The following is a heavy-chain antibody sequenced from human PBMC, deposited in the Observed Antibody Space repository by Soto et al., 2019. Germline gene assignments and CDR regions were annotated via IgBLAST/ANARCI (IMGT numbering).Heavy chain of an antibody. Sequence: EVQLLESRGGLVQPGGSLRLSCAASGFTFSSYAMSWVRQAPGKGLEWVSAISGSGGSTYYADSVKGRFTISRDNSKNTLYLQMNSLRAEDTAVYYCAKGGHYYDSSGYLYFQHWGQGTLVTVSS. CDR3: AKGGHYYDSSGYLYFQH. D-gene: IGHD3-22*01. CDR2: ISGSGGST. CDR1: GFTFSSYA. J-gene: IGHJ1*01. V-gene: IGHV3-23*01.